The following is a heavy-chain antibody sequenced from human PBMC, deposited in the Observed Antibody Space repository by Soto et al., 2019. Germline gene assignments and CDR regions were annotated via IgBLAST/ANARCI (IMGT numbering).Heavy chain of an antibody. Sequence: GGSLRLSCAASGFTFSSYAMHWVRQAPGKGLEWVAVISYDGSNKYYADSVKGRFTISRDNSKNTLYLQMNSLRAEDTAVYYWASAPRFGELPTIDYWGQGTMVTVSS. V-gene: IGHV3-30-3*01. CDR1: GFTFSSYA. D-gene: IGHD3-10*01. J-gene: IGHJ4*02. CDR2: ISYDGSNK. CDR3: ASAPRFGELPTIDY.